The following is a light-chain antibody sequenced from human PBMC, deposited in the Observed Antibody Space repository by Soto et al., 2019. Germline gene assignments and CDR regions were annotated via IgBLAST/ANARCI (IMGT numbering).Light chain of an antibody. CDR3: QHFGTPPWT. Sequence: DIVLTQSPGTLSLSPGERATLSCRTSEAILNNYLAWFQQKPGQPPRLLIYLASNRAAGVPDRFSGSGSGTDFTLTISRLEPEDFAFYCCQHFGTPPWTFGQGTKVEI. V-gene: IGKV3-20*01. CDR1: EAILNNY. CDR2: LAS. J-gene: IGKJ1*01.